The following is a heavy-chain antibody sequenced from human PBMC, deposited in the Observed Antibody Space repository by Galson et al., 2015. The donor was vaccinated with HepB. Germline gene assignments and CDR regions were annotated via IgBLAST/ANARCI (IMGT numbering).Heavy chain of an antibody. D-gene: IGHD3-10*01. J-gene: IGHJ6*02. Sequence: SLRLSCGASGFTFSSYGMHWVRQAPGKGLEWVAVIWYDGSNKYYADSVKGRFTISRDNSKNTLYLQMNSLRAEDTAVYYCARVALLSTYYYYGMDVWGQGTTVTVSS. V-gene: IGHV3-33*01. CDR2: IWYDGSNK. CDR3: ARVALLSTYYYYGMDV. CDR1: GFTFSSYG.